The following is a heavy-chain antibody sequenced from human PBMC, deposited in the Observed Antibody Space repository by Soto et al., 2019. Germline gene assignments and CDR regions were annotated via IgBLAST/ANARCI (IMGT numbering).Heavy chain of an antibody. CDR3: ARESAGSHKNNWFDP. J-gene: IGHJ5*02. CDR1: GGSISTYY. Sequence: SETLSLTCTVSGGSISTYYWSWIRQPPGKGLEWIGYIYYSGSTYYNPSLKSRVTMSVDTSRNQLLLQLNSVTAADTAVYYCARESAGSHKNNWFDPWGQGTLVT. D-gene: IGHD3-10*01. CDR2: IYYSGST. V-gene: IGHV4-59*01.